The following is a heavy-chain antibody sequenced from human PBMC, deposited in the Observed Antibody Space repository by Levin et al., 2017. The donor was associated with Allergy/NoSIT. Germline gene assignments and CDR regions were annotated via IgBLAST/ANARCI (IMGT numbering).Heavy chain of an antibody. V-gene: IGHV3-49*04. CDR3: GMTTVTHHNWFDP. Sequence: GESLKISCTASGFTFGDYAMSWVRQAPGKGLEWVGFIRSKAYGGTTEYAASVKGRFTISRDDSKSIAYLQMNSLKTEDTAVYYCGMTTVTHHNWFDPWGQGTLVTVSS. CDR2: IRSKAYGGTT. D-gene: IGHD4-11*01. J-gene: IGHJ5*02. CDR1: GFTFGDYA.